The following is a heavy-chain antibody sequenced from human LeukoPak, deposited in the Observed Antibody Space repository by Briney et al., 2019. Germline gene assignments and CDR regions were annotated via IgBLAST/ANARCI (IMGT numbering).Heavy chain of an antibody. Sequence: PGGSLRLSCAASGFTVSSNYMSWVRQAPGKGLEWVSVIYSGSSSTYYTDSVKGRLTISRHNSKNTLYLQMNSLRAEDTAVYYCARVGSGWYDFDYWGQGTLVTVSS. CDR2: IYSGSSST. J-gene: IGHJ4*02. CDR3: ARVGSGWYDFDY. D-gene: IGHD6-19*01. V-gene: IGHV3-53*04. CDR1: GFTVSSNY.